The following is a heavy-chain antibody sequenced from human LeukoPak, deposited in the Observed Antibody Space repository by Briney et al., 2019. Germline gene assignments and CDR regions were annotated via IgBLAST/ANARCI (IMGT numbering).Heavy chain of an antibody. CDR2: ISGSGGRT. Sequence: PGGSLRLSCAASGFTFSSYAMSWVRQAPGKGLEWVSSISGSGGRTYHADSVKGRFTISRDNSKSTLYLQMNSLRAEDTAVYYCATPPTVTRNYWGQGILVTVSS. CDR3: ATPPTVTRNY. D-gene: IGHD4-17*01. V-gene: IGHV3-23*01. CDR1: GFTFSSYA. J-gene: IGHJ4*02.